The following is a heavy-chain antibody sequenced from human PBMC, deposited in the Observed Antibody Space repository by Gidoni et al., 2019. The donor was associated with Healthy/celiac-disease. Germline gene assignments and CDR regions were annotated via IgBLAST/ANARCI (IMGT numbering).Heavy chain of an antibody. CDR2: ISGSGGST. D-gene: IGHD2-15*01. Sequence: EVQLLESGGGLVQPGGSLRLSCAASGFTFSSYALSWVRQAPGKGLGWGSAISGSGGSTYYADSVKGRFTISRDNSKNTLYLQMNSLRAEDTAVYYCAIKWRNYSPFDYWGQGTLVTVSS. J-gene: IGHJ4*02. V-gene: IGHV3-23*01. CDR1: GFTFSSYA. CDR3: AIKWRNYSPFDY.